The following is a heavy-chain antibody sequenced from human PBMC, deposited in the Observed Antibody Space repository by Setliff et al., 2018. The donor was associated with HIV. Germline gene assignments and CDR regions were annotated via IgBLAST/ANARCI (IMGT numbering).Heavy chain of an antibody. V-gene: IGHV1-69-2*01. CDR1: GYTFTDYY. Sequence: ASVKVSCKASGYTFTDYYMHWVQQAPGKGLEWMGRVDPEDGETIYAEKFQGRVTITAYTSTYTAYMELSSLRSEDTAVYCCATGPPLSSGWSQGAFDIWGQGTMVTVSS. D-gene: IGHD6-19*01. CDR2: VDPEDGET. CDR3: ATGPPLSSGWSQGAFDI. J-gene: IGHJ3*02.